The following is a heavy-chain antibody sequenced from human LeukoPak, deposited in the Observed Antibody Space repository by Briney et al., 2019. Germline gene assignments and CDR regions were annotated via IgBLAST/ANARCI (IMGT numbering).Heavy chain of an antibody. CDR3: ASGLVVVIEAFDI. J-gene: IGHJ3*02. CDR2: INPNSGGT. D-gene: IGHD3-22*01. Sequence: ASVKVSCKASGYTFTGYYMHWVRQAPGQGLERMGWINPNSGGTNYAQKFQGWVTMTRDTSISTAYMELSRLRSDDTAVYYCASGLVVVIEAFDIWGQGTMVTVSS. CDR1: GYTFTGYY. V-gene: IGHV1-2*04.